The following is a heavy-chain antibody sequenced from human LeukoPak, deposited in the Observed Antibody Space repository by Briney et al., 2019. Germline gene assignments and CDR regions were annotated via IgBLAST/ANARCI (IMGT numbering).Heavy chain of an antibody. J-gene: IGHJ6*03. Sequence: GPLRLSCTASGFTFTSYGMHWVRQPPGKGLEWIGTIYYSGTTYYNPSLKSRVTISLDTSKNQFSLRLSSVTAADTAIYYCARDFSSSSTVYYYYYMDVWGKGTTVTVPS. CDR1: GFTFTSYG. D-gene: IGHD6-6*01. CDR3: ARDFSSSSTVYYYYYMDV. V-gene: IGHV4-39*07. CDR2: IYYSGTT.